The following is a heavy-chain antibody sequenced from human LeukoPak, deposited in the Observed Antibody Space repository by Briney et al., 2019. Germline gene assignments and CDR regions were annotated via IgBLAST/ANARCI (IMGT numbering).Heavy chain of an antibody. J-gene: IGHJ5*02. CDR2: INPNSGGT. D-gene: IGHD1-26*01. CDR3: ARDAQRGSYNWFDH. CDR1: GYTFTGYY. Sequence: ASVKVSCKASGYTFTGYYMHWVRQAPGQGLEWMGWINPNSGGTNYAQKFQGRVTMTRDTSISTAYMELSRLRSDDTAVYYCARDAQRGSYNWFDHWGQGTLVTVSS. V-gene: IGHV1-2*02.